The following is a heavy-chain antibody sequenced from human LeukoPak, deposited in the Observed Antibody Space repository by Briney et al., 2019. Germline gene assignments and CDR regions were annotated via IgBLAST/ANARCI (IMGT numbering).Heavy chain of an antibody. Sequence: SETLSLTCTVSGGSISSGDYYWSWIRQPPGKGLEWIGYIYYSGSTYYNPSLKSRVTISVDTSKNQFSLKLSSVTAADTAVYYCARAVGELLHDYWGQGTLVTVSS. D-gene: IGHD1-26*01. V-gene: IGHV4-30-4*02. CDR2: IYYSGST. J-gene: IGHJ4*02. CDR1: GGSISSGDYY. CDR3: ARAVGELLHDY.